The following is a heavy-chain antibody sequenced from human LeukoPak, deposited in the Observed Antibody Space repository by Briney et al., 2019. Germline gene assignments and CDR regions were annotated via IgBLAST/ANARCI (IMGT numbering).Heavy chain of an antibody. D-gene: IGHD2-2*01. CDR1: GASISSTNW. Sequence: PSGTLSLTCAIFGASISSTNWWIWVRQPPGKGLEWIGEMHHSGRTNYNPSLKSRITISVDKSKNQVFLRLNSVAAADTALYYCARAQEGCSRASCYLEPWGQGTLVTVSS. V-gene: IGHV4-4*02. J-gene: IGHJ5*02. CDR2: MHHSGRT. CDR3: ARAQEGCSRASCYLEP.